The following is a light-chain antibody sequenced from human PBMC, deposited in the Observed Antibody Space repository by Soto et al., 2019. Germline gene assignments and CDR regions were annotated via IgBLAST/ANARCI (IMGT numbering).Light chain of an antibody. V-gene: IGKV3-15*01. Sequence: EIVLTQSPGTLSLSPGERASLSCRASESVLCYLACFEQRPGQAPRLLIYGPATRATGIPGRFRGSGSGTEFTLTITSLQSEDFAVYDCQQYYKWPQWTIGQGTKVDIK. CDR2: GPA. J-gene: IGKJ1*01. CDR1: ESVLCY. CDR3: QQYYKWPQWT.